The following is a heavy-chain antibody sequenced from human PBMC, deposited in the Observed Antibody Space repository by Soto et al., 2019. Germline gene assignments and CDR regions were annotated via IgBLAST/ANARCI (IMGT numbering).Heavy chain of an antibody. J-gene: IGHJ6*03. D-gene: IGHD3-10*01. V-gene: IGHV3-30*18. Sequence: GGSLRLSCAASGFTFSSYGMHWVRQAPGKGLEWVAVISYDGSNKYYADSVKGRFTISRDNSKNTLYLQMNSLRAEDTAVYYCAKDPFYFVSGSYYRDYYYSYRDVWGKGTTVTVSS. CDR2: ISYDGSNK. CDR3: AKDPFYFVSGSYYRDYYYSYRDV. CDR1: GFTFSSYG.